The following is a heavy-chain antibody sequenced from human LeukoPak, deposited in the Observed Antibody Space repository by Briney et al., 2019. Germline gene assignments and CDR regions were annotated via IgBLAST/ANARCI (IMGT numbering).Heavy chain of an antibody. CDR1: GGSISSSSYY. J-gene: IGHJ5*01. V-gene: IGHV4-39*01. CDR2: IYYSGST. CDR3: ARHDAIRPNWFDS. Sequence: KPSETLSLTCTVSGGSISSSSYYWAWIRQPPGKGLEWIGSIYYSGSTYYYPSLKSRVTISVDTSKNQFSLKLSSVTAADTAVYYCARHDAIRPNWFDSWGQGTLVTVSS.